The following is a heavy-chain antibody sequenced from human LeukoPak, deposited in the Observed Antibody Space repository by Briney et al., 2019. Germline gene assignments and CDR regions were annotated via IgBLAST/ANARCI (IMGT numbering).Heavy chain of an antibody. J-gene: IGHJ5*02. CDR3: ARDRHFFGVVYNWFDP. D-gene: IGHD3-3*01. CDR2: INHSGST. V-gene: IGHV4-34*01. Sequence: SETLSLTCAVYGGSFSGYYWSWIRQPPGKGLEWIGEINHSGSTNYNPSLKSRVTISVDTSKNQFSLKLSSVTAADTAVYYCARDRHFFGVVYNWFDPWGQGTLVTVSS. CDR1: GGSFSGYY.